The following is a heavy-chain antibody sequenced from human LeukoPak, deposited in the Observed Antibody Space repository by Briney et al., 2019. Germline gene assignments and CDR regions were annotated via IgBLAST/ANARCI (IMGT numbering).Heavy chain of an antibody. D-gene: IGHD6-19*01. CDR1: GGSISSYY. J-gene: IGHJ1*01. V-gene: IGHV4-59*05. Sequence: PSETLSLTCTVSGGSISSYYWSWIRQPPGKGLEWIGSIYYSGSTYYNPSLKSRVTISVDTSKNQFSLKLSSVTAADTAVYYCARGSSVAGPGAEYFQHWGQGTLVTVSS. CDR2: IYYSGST. CDR3: ARGSSVAGPGAEYFQH.